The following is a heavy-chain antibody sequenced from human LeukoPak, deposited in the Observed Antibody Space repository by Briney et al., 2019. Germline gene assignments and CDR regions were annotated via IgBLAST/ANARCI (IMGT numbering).Heavy chain of an antibody. V-gene: IGHV4-4*07. Sequence: SETLSLTCTVSGGSISSYYWSWIRQPAGKGLEWIGRIYTSGSTNHNPSLKSRGTMSIDTSKNQCSLKLSSVTAADTAVYYCARGRGSSWTDYYYYYMDVWGKGTTVTISS. D-gene: IGHD6-13*01. CDR1: GGSISSYY. CDR3: ARGRGSSWTDYYYYYMDV. J-gene: IGHJ6*03. CDR2: IYTSGST.